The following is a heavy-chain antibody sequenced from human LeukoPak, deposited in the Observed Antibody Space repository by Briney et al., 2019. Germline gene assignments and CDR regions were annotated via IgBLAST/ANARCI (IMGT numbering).Heavy chain of an antibody. J-gene: IGHJ6*03. D-gene: IGHD3-9*01. CDR3: ARDRDTISYYYMDV. CDR1: GGSISSGSYY. V-gene: IGHV4-61*02. CDR2: IYTSGST. Sequence: RTSQTLSLTCTVSGGSISSGSYYWSWIRQPAGKGLEWIGRIYTSGSTNYNPSLKSRVTISVDTSKNQFSLKLSSVTAADMAVYYCARDRDTISYYYMDVWGKGTTVTISS.